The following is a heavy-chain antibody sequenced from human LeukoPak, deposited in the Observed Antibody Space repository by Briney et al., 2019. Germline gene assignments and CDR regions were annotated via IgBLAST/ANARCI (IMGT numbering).Heavy chain of an antibody. J-gene: IGHJ4*02. Sequence: AGGSLRLSCAASGFSFDDYGMSWVRQAPGKGLEWVSGINWNGGSTGYADSVEGRFTIFRDNARNFVYLQMNSLRAEDTALYYCARGGVGGPTYFDCWGQGTLVTVSS. CDR2: INWNGGST. CDR3: ARGGVGGPTYFDC. V-gene: IGHV3-20*04. D-gene: IGHD3-16*01. CDR1: GFSFDDYG.